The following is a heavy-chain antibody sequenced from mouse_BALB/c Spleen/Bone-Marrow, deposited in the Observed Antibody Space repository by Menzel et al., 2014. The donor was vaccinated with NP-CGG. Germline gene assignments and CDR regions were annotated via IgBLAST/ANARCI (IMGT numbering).Heavy chain of an antibody. Sequence: QVQLQQPGAELAKPGASVKMSCKASGYTFTSYWMHWVKQRPGQGLEWIGYINPSTGYTEYNQKFKDKATLTADKSSSKAYMQLRALTSEASAVYYCERGPPYDYGALDYWGQGPSAPVSS. CDR3: ERGPPYDYGALDY. CDR1: GYTFTSYW. V-gene: IGHV1-7*01. CDR2: INPSTGYT. J-gene: IGHJ4*01. D-gene: IGHD2-4*01.